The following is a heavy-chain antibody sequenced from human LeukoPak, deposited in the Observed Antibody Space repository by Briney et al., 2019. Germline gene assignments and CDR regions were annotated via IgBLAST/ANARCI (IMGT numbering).Heavy chain of an antibody. CDR3: TTGIRGD. J-gene: IGHJ4*01. CDR2: IRSKTDGGTT. D-gene: IGHD2/OR15-2a*01. CDR1: GFFVSNAW. Sequence: GGSLRLSCAASGFFVSNAWMTWVRQAPGKGLEWVGRIRSKTDGGTTDYAAPVKGRFTISRDDSNSTLYLQMNSLKTEDTAVYYCTTGIRGDWGHGTLVTVSS. V-gene: IGHV3-15*01.